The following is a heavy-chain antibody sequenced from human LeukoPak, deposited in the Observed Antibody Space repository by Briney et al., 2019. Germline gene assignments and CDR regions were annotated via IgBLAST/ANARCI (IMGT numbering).Heavy chain of an antibody. CDR1: GFTFSSYW. CDR2: ISGSGGST. CDR3: AKDPSSARNYDILTGYYSPSYYFDY. V-gene: IGHV3-23*01. D-gene: IGHD3-9*01. Sequence: PGGSLRLSCAASGFTFSSYWMSWVRQAPGKGLEWVSAISGSGGSTYYADSVKGRFTISRDNSKNTLYLQMNSLRAEDTAVYYCAKDPSSARNYDILTGYYSPSYYFDYWGQGTLVTVSS. J-gene: IGHJ4*02.